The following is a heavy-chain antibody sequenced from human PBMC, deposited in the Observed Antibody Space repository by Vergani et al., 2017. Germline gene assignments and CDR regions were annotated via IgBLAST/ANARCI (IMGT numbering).Heavy chain of an antibody. CDR3: AKDLLYSGSYCFDY. D-gene: IGHD1-26*01. CDR2: IYSGGST. V-gene: IGHV3-53*01. J-gene: IGHJ4*02. CDR1: GFTVSSNY. Sequence: EVQLVESGGGLIQPGGSLRLSCAASGFTVSSNYMSWVRQAPGKGLEWVSVIYSGGSTYYADSVKGRFTISRDNSKNTLYLQMNSLRAEDTAVYYCAKDLLYSGSYCFDYWGQGTLVTVSS.